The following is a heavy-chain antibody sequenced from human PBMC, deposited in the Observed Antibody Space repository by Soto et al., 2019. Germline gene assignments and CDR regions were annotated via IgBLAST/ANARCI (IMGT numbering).Heavy chain of an antibody. CDR2: ISYDGSNK. Sequence: QVQLVESGGGVVQPGRSLRLSCAASGFIFSSYGMHWVRQAPGKGLEWVAVISYDGSNKYYGDSVKGRFAISRDNSKNTLYLQMNSLRPEDTAVYYCAAGYSSSWYYFDDWGQGTLVTVSS. CDR1: GFIFSSYG. V-gene: IGHV3-30*03. CDR3: AAGYSSSWYYFDD. J-gene: IGHJ4*02. D-gene: IGHD6-13*01.